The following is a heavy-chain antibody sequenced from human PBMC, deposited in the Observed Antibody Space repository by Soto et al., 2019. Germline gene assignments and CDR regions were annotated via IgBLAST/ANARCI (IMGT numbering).Heavy chain of an antibody. V-gene: IGHV3-33*01. CDR3: ASTTDFYYYMDV. Sequence: QVQLVESGGGVVQPGRSLRLSCAASGFIFNYFGMHWVRQAPGKGLEWVAVIWYDGTKKDYADSVKGRFTISRDNSKNTLYLQMNSLRAEDTAVYYCASTTDFYYYMDVWGKGTTVTVSS. CDR2: IWYDGTKK. D-gene: IGHD1-1*01. CDR1: GFIFNYFG. J-gene: IGHJ6*03.